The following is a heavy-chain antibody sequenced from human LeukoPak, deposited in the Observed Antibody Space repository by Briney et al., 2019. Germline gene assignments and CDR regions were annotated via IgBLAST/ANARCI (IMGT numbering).Heavy chain of an antibody. CDR3: AKAEPGPDY. Sequence: GGSLRLSCAASGFAFSSYGMHWVRQAPGKGLEWVAVISYDGSNKYYADSVKGRFTISRDNSKNTLYLQMNSLRAEDTAVYYCAKAEPGPDYWGQGTLVTVSS. J-gene: IGHJ4*02. D-gene: IGHD1-1*01. CDR1: GFAFSSYG. V-gene: IGHV3-30*18. CDR2: ISYDGSNK.